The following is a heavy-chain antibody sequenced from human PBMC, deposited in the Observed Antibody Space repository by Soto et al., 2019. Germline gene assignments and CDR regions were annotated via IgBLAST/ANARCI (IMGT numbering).Heavy chain of an antibody. J-gene: IGHJ3*01. Sequence: QITLKESGPTLVKPTQTLTLTCTFSGFSLTTSGVGVGWIRQPPGKALEWLALVYGDDDKRYTTSLKSRLTITKDTSTNQVLFTMTTMDPVDPATYYCAPNVAGRYVGAIQVWGQGTMVPVSS. CDR3: APNVAGRYVGAIQV. V-gene: IGHV2-5*02. CDR2: VYGDDDK. D-gene: IGHD1-26*01. CDR1: GFSLTTSGVG.